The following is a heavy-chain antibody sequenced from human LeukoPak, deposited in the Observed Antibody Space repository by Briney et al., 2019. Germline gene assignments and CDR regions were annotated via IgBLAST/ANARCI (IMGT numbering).Heavy chain of an antibody. J-gene: IGHJ1*01. CDR1: GFTFSSYA. V-gene: IGHV3-30*04. D-gene: IGHD4-23*01. CDR3: AKEAIMTTVVNADPKYFQH. Sequence: GGSLRLSCAASGFTFSSYAMHWVRQAPGKGLEWVAVISYDGSNKYYADSVKGRFTISRDNSKNTLYLQMNSLRAEDTAVYYCAKEAIMTTVVNADPKYFQHWGQGTLVTVSS. CDR2: ISYDGSNK.